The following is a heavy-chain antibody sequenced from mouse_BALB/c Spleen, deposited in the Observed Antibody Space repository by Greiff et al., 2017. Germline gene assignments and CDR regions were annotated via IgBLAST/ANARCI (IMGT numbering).Heavy chain of an antibody. J-gene: IGHJ3*01. V-gene: IGHV3-8*02. Sequence: EVKLQESGPSLVKPSQTLSLTCSVTGDSITSGYWNWIRKFPGNKLEYMGYISYSGSTYYNPSLKSRISITRDTSKNQYYLQLNSVTTEDTATYYCARSYYGNPWFAYWGQGTLVTVSA. CDR3: ARSYYGNPWFAY. D-gene: IGHD2-1*01. CDR1: GDSITSGY. CDR2: ISYSGST.